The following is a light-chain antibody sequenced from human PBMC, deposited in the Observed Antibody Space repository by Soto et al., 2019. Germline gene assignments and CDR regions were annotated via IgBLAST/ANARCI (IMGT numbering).Light chain of an antibody. CDR2: WAS. V-gene: IGKV4-1*01. CDR1: QSVLYSSDNKNY. Sequence: DIVMTQSPDSLTVSLGERATINCKSSQSVLYSSDNKNYLAWYQQKPGQPPKLLIYWASTRESGVPDRFSGSGSGTDFTLTISSPQAEDVALYYCQQYYSTPFTFGPGTKVDIK. J-gene: IGKJ3*01. CDR3: QQYYSTPFT.